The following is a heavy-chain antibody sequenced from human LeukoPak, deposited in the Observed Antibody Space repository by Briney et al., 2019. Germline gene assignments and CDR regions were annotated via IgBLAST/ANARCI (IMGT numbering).Heavy chain of an antibody. CDR1: GYSFTSYW. J-gene: IGHJ6*02. Sequence: GESLKISCKGSGYSFTSYWIGWVRQMPGKGLEWMGMIFPGDSDTRYSPSFQGQVTISADKSISTAYLQWSSLKASDTAMYYCASSNWGSGYSYYGMDVWGQGTTVTVSS. CDR2: IFPGDSDT. V-gene: IGHV5-51*01. D-gene: IGHD7-27*01. CDR3: ASSNWGSGYSYYGMDV.